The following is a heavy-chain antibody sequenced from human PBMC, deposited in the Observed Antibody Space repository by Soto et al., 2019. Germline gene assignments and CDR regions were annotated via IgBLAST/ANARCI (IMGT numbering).Heavy chain of an antibody. D-gene: IGHD2-15*01. Sequence: PSETLSLTCTVSGGSISSSDYYWGWIRQPPGKGLEWIGSTSSGGSTCYNSSLKSRVTISVDTSMNQFSLRLTSVTAADTALYYCARHRGGTCYSSEHYWGQGTLVTVSS. J-gene: IGHJ4*02. V-gene: IGHV4-39*01. CDR3: ARHRGGTCYSSEHY. CDR1: GGSISSSDYY. CDR2: TSSGGST.